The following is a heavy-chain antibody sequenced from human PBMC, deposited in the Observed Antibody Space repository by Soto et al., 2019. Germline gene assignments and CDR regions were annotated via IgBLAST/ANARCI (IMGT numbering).Heavy chain of an antibody. CDR2: IDPSDSYT. V-gene: IGHV5-10-1*01. Sequence: GESLKISCKGSGYSFTSYWITWVRQMPGKGLECMGRIDPSDSYTNYSPSFQGHVTISADKSISTAYLQWSSLKASDIAMYYCARLYSNYCDYWGQGTLVTVSS. D-gene: IGHD4-4*01. CDR3: ARLYSNYCDY. J-gene: IGHJ4*02. CDR1: GYSFTSYW.